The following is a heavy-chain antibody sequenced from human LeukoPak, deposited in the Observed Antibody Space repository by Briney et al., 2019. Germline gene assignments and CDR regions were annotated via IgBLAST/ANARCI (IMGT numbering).Heavy chain of an antibody. J-gene: IGHJ4*02. D-gene: IGHD3-16*02. Sequence: ASVKVSCKASGYTFTSYGISWVRQAPGQGLERMGWISAYNGNTNYAQKLQGRVTMTTDTSTSTAYMELRSLRSDDTAVYYCARGSYYDYVWGSYRYPYYFDYWGQGTLVTVSS. CDR1: GYTFTSYG. CDR3: ARGSYYDYVWGSYRYPYYFDY. V-gene: IGHV1-18*01. CDR2: ISAYNGNT.